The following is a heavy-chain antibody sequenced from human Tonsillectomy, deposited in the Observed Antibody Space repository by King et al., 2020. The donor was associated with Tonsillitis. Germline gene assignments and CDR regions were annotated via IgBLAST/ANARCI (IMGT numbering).Heavy chain of an antibody. CDR3: AREDLGCCSSTRCYASNYYYGMDV. J-gene: IGHJ6*02. D-gene: IGHD2-2*01. CDR2: ISYDGRNK. CDR1: GFTFSSYA. Sequence: VQLVESGGGVVQPGRSLRLSCAASGFTFSSYAMHWVRQAPGKGLEWVAVISYDGRNKYYADSVKGRFTISRDNSKNTLYLQMNSLRAEDTAVYYCAREDLGCCSSTRCYASNYYYGMDVWGQGTTVTVSS. V-gene: IGHV3-30*04.